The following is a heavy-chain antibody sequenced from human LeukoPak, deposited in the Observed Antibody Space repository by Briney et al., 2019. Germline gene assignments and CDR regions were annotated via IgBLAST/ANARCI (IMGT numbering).Heavy chain of an antibody. CDR2: INHSGST. J-gene: IGHJ4*02. CDR1: GGSFSGYY. Sequence: SETLSLTCAVYGGSFSGYYWSWIRQPPGKGLEWIGEINHSGSTNYNPSLKSRVTISVDTSKNQFSLKLSSVTAADTAVYYCARRRSTMVRGATDYWGQGTLVTVSS. V-gene: IGHV4-34*01. D-gene: IGHD3-10*01. CDR3: ARRRSTMVRGATDY.